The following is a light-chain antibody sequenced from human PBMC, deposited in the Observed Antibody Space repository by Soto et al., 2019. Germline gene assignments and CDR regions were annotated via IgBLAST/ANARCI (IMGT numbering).Light chain of an antibody. J-gene: IGKJ1*01. CDR3: HQYGSSPCT. Sequence: EVVLTQSPGTLSLSPGERATLSCRASQSVSINHLSWYQQKPGQAPRLLIYGASNRATGIPDRFSGSGSATDFTLTISRLEPEDFAVYCCHQYGSSPCTFGQGTNVEIK. CDR1: QSVSINH. CDR2: GAS. V-gene: IGKV3-20*01.